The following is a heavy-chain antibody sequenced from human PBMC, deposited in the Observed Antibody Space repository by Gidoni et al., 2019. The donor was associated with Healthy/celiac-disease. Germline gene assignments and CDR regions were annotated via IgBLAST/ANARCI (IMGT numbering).Heavy chain of an antibody. Sequence: EVQLVESGGGLAKPGGSLRLSCAASGLTFSSYSMKWVRPATGKGLEWVSSISSSSSYIYYADSVKGRFTISRDNAKNSLYLQMNSLRAEDTAVYYCARGKRGSSYGYDYWGQGTLVTVSS. CDR1: GLTFSSYS. V-gene: IGHV3-21*01. D-gene: IGHD5-18*01. J-gene: IGHJ4*02. CDR3: ARGKRGSSYGYDY. CDR2: ISSSSSYI.